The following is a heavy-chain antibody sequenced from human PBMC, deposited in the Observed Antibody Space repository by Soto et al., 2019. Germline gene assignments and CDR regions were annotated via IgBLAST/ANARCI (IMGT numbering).Heavy chain of an antibody. D-gene: IGHD3-3*02. CDR3: ARDDAFDNENGFDM. J-gene: IGHJ3*02. CDR1: GFTVSSNY. CDR2: IYSGGST. V-gene: IGHV3-53*01. Sequence: PGGSLRLSCAASGFTVSSNYMSWVRQSPGKGLEWVSVIYSGGSTYYADSVKGRFTISRDNSKNTLYLQMNSLRVEDTAVYYCARDDAFDNENGFDMWGQGTMVTVSS.